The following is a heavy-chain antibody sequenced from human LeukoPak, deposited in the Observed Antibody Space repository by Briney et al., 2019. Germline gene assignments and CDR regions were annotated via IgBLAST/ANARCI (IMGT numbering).Heavy chain of an antibody. CDR1: GSTFSSYA. D-gene: IGHD4-11*01. Sequence: GGSLGLSCAASGSTFSSYAMSWVRQAPGKGQVWVSTINGGGVNTHYADSVGGRFTISRDNSKNTLFLQMNSLRDEDTAVYYCAKDLYSNFGPADYWGQGNLVTVSS. J-gene: IGHJ4*02. CDR2: INGGGVNT. CDR3: AKDLYSNFGPADY. V-gene: IGHV3-23*01.